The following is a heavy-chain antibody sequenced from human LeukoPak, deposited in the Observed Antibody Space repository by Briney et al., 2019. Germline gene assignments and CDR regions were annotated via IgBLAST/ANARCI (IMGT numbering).Heavy chain of an antibody. CDR2: IYYSGST. CDR3: ARHSGSGSYWYNWFDP. V-gene: IGHV4-59*08. Sequence: SETLSLTCTVSGGSISSYYWSWIRQPPGKGLEWIGYIYYSGSTNYNPPLKSRVTISVDTSKNQCALKLSSVTAADTAVYYCARHSGSGSYWYNWFDPWGQGTLVTVSS. J-gene: IGHJ5*02. CDR1: GGSISSYY. D-gene: IGHD3-10*01.